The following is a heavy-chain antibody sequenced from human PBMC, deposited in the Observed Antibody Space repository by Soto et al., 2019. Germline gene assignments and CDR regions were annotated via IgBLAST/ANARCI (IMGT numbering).Heavy chain of an antibody. CDR3: ARVRYDRSGFDH. Sequence: QVQLQESGPGLVRPSGALSVTCAVSGDSISRSHWWSWVRQSPGKGLEWIGEISHSGITNYNPSLKSRVTISGDKSKNQLSLKLTSGTAADTAVYYWARVRYDRSGFDHWGQGTLVSVSS. D-gene: IGHD3-22*01. J-gene: IGHJ4*02. CDR2: ISHSGIT. CDR1: GDSISRSHW. V-gene: IGHV4-4*02.